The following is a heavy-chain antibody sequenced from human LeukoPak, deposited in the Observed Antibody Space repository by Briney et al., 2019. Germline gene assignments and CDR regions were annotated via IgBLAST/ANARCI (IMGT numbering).Heavy chain of an antibody. CDR3: AKSAAAFDY. CDR1: GFTFDDYA. D-gene: IGHD6-25*01. Sequence: GGSLRLSCAASGFTFDDYAMHWVRQAPGKGLEWVSGISWNSGSIGYADSVKGRFTISRDNVKNSLYLQMNSLRAEDTALYYCAKSAAAFDYWGQGTLVTVSS. CDR2: ISWNSGSI. J-gene: IGHJ4*02. V-gene: IGHV3-9*01.